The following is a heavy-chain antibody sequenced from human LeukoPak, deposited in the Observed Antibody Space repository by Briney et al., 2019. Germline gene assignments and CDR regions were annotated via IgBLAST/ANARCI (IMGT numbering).Heavy chain of an antibody. Sequence: PGGSLRLSCAASGFTFSSYGMSWVRQAPGKGLEWASAISGSGGSTYYADAVKGRFTISRDNSKSTLYIQINSLRAEDTAVYYCARAKPKNMVRGLIMRRESRYYFDYWGQGTLVIVSS. V-gene: IGHV3-23*01. D-gene: IGHD3-10*01. CDR2: ISGSGGST. J-gene: IGHJ4*02. CDR3: ARAKPKNMVRGLIMRRESRYYFDY. CDR1: GFTFSSYG.